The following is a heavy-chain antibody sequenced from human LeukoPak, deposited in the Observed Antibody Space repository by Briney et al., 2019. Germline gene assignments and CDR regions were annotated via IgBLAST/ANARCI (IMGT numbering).Heavy chain of an antibody. Sequence: GGSLRFSCAASGFTVSSHYMSWDRQAPGKGLEWVSVIYSGGTTYYADSVKGRFTISRDNSKNTLYLQMNSLRAEDTAVYYCARDSENCGGDCLDYWGQGTLVTVSS. CDR3: ARDSENCGGDCLDY. V-gene: IGHV3-53*01. CDR1: GFTVSSHY. CDR2: IYSGGTT. J-gene: IGHJ4*02. D-gene: IGHD2-21*02.